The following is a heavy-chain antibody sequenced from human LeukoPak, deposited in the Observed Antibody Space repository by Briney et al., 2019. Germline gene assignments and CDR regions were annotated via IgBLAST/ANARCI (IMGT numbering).Heavy chain of an antibody. D-gene: IGHD3-3*01. Sequence: GGSLRLSCAASGFTFSSYWMSWVRQAPGKGLEWVANIKQDGSEKYYVDSVKGRFTISRDNAKNSLYLQMNSLRAEDTAVYYCARGGYDFWSAYLGYWGQGTLVTVSS. CDR3: ARGGYDFWSAYLGY. J-gene: IGHJ4*02. CDR2: IKQDGSEK. V-gene: IGHV3-7*01. CDR1: GFTFSSYW.